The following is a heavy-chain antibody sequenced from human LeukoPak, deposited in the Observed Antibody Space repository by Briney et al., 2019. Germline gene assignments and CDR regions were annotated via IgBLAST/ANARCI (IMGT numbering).Heavy chain of an antibody. CDR3: VRDNPRCCGVIPANIDDY. CDR2: ISYDGSNK. J-gene: IGHJ4*02. V-gene: IGHV3-30-3*01. Sequence: GRSLRLSCAASGFTFSSYAMHWVRQAPGKGLEWVAVISYDGSNKYYADSVRGRFTISRDNAKNSLYLQMNSLRAEDTAVYYCVRDNPRCCGVIPANIDDYWGQGTLVTVSS. D-gene: IGHD2-21*01. CDR1: GFTFSSYA.